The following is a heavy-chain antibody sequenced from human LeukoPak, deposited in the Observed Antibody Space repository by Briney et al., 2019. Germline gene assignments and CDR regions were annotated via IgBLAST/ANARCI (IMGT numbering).Heavy chain of an antibody. Sequence: GESLKISCKGSGYSFTSSWIGWVRQMPGKGLEWMGIIYPGDSDTRYSPPFQGQVTISADKSISTAYLQWSSLKAADTAMYYCARQRSSRDRFDYWGQGTLVTVSS. CDR3: ARQRSSRDRFDY. V-gene: IGHV5-51*01. CDR2: IYPGDSDT. CDR1: GYSFTSSW. J-gene: IGHJ4*02. D-gene: IGHD3-10*01.